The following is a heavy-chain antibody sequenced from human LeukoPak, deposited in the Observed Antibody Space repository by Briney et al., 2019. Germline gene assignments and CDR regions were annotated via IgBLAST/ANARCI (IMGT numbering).Heavy chain of an antibody. D-gene: IGHD5-12*01. CDR3: ARDPKWLDY. V-gene: IGHV3-7*01. Sequence: GRSLRLSCAASGFTFDDYAMHWVRQAPGKGLEWVANTNQEGSEKYYVDSVKGRFTISKDNAKNSLYLQMNSLRAEDTAVYYCARDPKWLDYWGQGTLVTVSS. CDR2: TNQEGSEK. CDR1: GFTFDDYA. J-gene: IGHJ4*02.